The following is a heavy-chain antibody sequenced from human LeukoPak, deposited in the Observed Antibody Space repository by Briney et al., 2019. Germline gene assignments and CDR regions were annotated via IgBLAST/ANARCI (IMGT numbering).Heavy chain of an antibody. D-gene: IGHD1-26*01. J-gene: IGHJ4*02. CDR3: ARGLARFKELLHSDY. V-gene: IGHV1-18*01. Sequence: ASVKVSCKASGYTFTSYGISWVRQAPGQGLEWMEWISAYNGNTNYAQKLQGRVTMTTDTSTSTAYMELRSLRSDDTAVYYCARGLARFKELLHSDYWGQGTLVTVSS. CDR2: ISAYNGNT. CDR1: GYTFTSYG.